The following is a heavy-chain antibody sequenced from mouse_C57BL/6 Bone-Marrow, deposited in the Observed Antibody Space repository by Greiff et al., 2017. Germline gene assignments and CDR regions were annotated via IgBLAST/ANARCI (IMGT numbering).Heavy chain of an antibody. V-gene: IGHV5-17*01. CDR2: ISSGSSTI. CDR3: ARAPITTVVGYAMDY. Sequence: EVKLVESGGGLVKPGGSLKLSCAASGFTFSDYGMHWVRQAPEKGLEWVAYISSGSSTIYYADTVKGRFTISRDNAKNTLFLQMTSLRSEDTAMYYCARAPITTVVGYAMDYWGQGTSVTVSS. D-gene: IGHD1-1*01. CDR1: GFTFSDYG. J-gene: IGHJ4*01.